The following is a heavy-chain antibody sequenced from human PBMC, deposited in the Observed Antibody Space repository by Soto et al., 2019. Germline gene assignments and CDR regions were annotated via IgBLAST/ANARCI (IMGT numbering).Heavy chain of an antibody. V-gene: IGHV1-69*13. CDR2: IIPIFGTA. D-gene: IGHD2-15*01. Sequence: WASVKVYCKASGGTFSSYAISWVRQAPGQGLEWMGGIIPIFGTANYAQKFQGRVTITADESTSTAYMELSSLRSEDTAVYYCAMTRDYPSYSRIHDWGQGPAVTGS. CDR1: GGTFSSYA. CDR3: AMTRDYPSYSRIHD. J-gene: IGHJ6*02.